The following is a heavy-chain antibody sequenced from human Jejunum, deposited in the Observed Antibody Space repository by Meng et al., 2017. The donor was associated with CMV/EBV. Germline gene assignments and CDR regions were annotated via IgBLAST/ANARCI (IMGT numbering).Heavy chain of an antibody. CDR2: ISSSSRYI. CDR1: GFTFSSYK. CDR3: ARDIDH. Sequence: EVQLVDSGGGLVKPGGSLRLSCIGSGFTFSSYKMNWVRQAPGKGLEWVSSISSSSRYINYADSVKGRFTISRDNAKNSLYLQMNSLRVEDTAIYYCARDIDHWGQGTLVTVSS. J-gene: IGHJ5*02. V-gene: IGHV3-21*01.